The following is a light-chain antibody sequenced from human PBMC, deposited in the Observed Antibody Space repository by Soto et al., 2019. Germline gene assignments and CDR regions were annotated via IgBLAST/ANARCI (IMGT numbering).Light chain of an antibody. J-gene: IGLJ2*01. V-gene: IGLV2-14*01. CDR1: SSDVGGYNY. CDR2: EVS. Sequence: QSAVTQPASVSGSPGQSITISCTGTSSDVGGYNYVSWYQQHPGKAPKLMIYEVSNRPSGVSNRFSGSKSGNTASLTISGLQAEDEVDYYCSSYTSSSTLGVVFGGGTKLTVL. CDR3: SSYTSSSTLGVV.